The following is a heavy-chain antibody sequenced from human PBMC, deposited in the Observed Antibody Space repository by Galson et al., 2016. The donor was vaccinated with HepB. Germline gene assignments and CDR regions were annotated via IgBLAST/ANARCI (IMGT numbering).Heavy chain of an antibody. CDR3: AKDGWRSSVGYFYYYGLDV. J-gene: IGHJ6*02. D-gene: IGHD3-16*01. CDR1: GFTFSNYG. CDR2: ITGSGDSP. Sequence: SLRLSCAASGFTFSNYGMNWVRQAPGRGLEWVSAITGSGDSPYYADSVKGRFTISRDDSKNTLYLQMNILRAEDTAVYYCAKDGWRSSVGYFYYYGLDVWGHGTTVTVSS. V-gene: IGHV3-23*01.